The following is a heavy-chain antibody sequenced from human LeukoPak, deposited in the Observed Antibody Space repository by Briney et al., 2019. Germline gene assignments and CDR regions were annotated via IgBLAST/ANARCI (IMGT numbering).Heavy chain of an antibody. CDR2: IYTSGST. J-gene: IGHJ4*02. CDR3: ARDHES. CDR1: GGSISSGSYY. Sequence: PSETLSLTCTVSGGSISSGSYYWSWIRQPAGKGLEWIGRIYTSGSTNYNPSLKSRVTISVDTSKNQFSLKLSSVTAADTAVYYCARDHESWGQGTLVTVSS. V-gene: IGHV4-61*02.